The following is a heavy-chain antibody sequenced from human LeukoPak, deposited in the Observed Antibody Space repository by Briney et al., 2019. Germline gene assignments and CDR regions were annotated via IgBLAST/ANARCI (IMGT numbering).Heavy chain of an antibody. CDR2: ISYDGSNK. Sequence: GRSLRLSCAASGFTFSSYAMHWVRQAPGKGLEWVAVISYDGSNKNYADSVKGRFTISRDNSKNTLYLQMNSLRAKDTAVYYCARAVTTTHFDYWGQGTLVTVSS. CDR3: ARAVTTTHFDY. CDR1: GFTFSSYA. D-gene: IGHD1-1*01. V-gene: IGHV3-30-3*01. J-gene: IGHJ4*02.